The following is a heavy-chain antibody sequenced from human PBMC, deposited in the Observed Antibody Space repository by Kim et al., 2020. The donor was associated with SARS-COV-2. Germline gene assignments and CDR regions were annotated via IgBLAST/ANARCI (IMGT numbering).Heavy chain of an antibody. Sequence: YADSVKGGFTISRNDSKNTWYLQMSSLRPEDTAVSYCARDYSGRPNFFDPWGQGTLVTVSS. D-gene: IGHD1-26*01. CDR3: ARDYSGRPNFFDP. V-gene: IGHV3-66*01. J-gene: IGHJ5*02.